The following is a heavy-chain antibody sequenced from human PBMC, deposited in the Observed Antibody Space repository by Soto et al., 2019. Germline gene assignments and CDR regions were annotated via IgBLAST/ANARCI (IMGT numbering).Heavy chain of an antibody. CDR3: ARRSSSWYFDY. V-gene: IGHV3-21*04. CDR2: ISSSSSYI. CDR1: GFTFSSHS. Sequence: GGSLRLSCAASGFTFSSHSMNWVRQAPGKGLEWVSSISSSSSYIYYADSVKGRFTISRDNAKNSLYLQMNSLRAEDTAVYYCARRSSSWYFDYWGQGTLVTVSS. J-gene: IGHJ4*02. D-gene: IGHD6-13*01.